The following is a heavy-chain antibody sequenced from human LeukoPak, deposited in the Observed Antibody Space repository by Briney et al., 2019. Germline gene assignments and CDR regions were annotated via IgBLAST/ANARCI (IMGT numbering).Heavy chain of an antibody. CDR2: ISSSSSTI. CDR1: GFTFSSYS. CDR3: ARSYGEHFDY. V-gene: IGHV3-48*01. Sequence: GGSLRLSCAASGFTFSSYSMNWVRQAPGKGLEWVSYISSSSSTIYYADSVKGRFTISRDNAKNSLYLQMNSLRAEDTAVYYCARSYGEHFDYWGQGTLVTVSS. D-gene: IGHD4-17*01. J-gene: IGHJ4*02.